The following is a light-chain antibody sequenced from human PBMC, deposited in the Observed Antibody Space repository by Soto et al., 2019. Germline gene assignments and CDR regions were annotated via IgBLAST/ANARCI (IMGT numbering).Light chain of an antibody. V-gene: IGLV2-11*01. CDR3: CSYAGSSSYV. J-gene: IGLJ1*01. CDR2: DVS. CDR1: SSDVGGYNY. Sequence: QSALTQPRSVSGSPGQSVTISCTGTSSDVGGYNYVSWYQQHPGKAPKLMIYDVSKRPSWVPDRFSGSKSGNTASLTISGLQAEDEADYYCCSYAGSSSYVFGTGTKVTV.